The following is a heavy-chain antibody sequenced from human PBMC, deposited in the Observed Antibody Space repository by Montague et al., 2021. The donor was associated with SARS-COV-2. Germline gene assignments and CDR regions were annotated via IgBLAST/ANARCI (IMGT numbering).Heavy chain of an antibody. CDR2: VLYNKGA. D-gene: IGHD3-16*01. CDR3: VRHPDYDGLMGPSDF. Sequence: SETLSLTCTVSGVSVTDYYWSWIRQPPGKGLEWVGDVLYNKGATFNPSLKSRVAISVDTSKNQFSLRLTSVTAADTAFYYCVRHPDYDGLMGPSDFWAQGTLVTVSS. V-gene: IGHV4-59*08. CDR1: GVSVTDYY. J-gene: IGHJ4*02.